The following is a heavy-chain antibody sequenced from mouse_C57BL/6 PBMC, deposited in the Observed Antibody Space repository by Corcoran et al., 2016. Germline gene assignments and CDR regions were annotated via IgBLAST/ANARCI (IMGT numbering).Heavy chain of an antibody. CDR3: AKEDYFYAMDY. J-gene: IGHJ4*01. Sequence: QIQWVQSGPELKKPGETVKISCKASGYTFTTYGMSWVKQAPGKGLKWMGWINTYSGVPTYADDFKGRFAFSLETSASTAYLQINNLKNEDTATYFCAKEDYFYAMDYWGQGTPVTVSS. CDR1: GYTFTTYG. V-gene: IGHV9-3*01. CDR2: INTYSGVP. D-gene: IGHD2-13*01.